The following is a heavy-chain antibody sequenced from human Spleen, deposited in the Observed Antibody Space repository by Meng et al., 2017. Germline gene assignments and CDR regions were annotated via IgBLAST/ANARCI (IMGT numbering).Heavy chain of an antibody. CDR1: GYSFTSYA. CDR3: ASGTPGRSYCDY. D-gene: IGHD2-15*01. Sequence: QVQLVQSGAEVKMPGASARSSCKASGYSFTSYANHWVRQAPGQRPEWMGWINAGNGNTKFSQMFRGRVTMTTDTSASTAYMELRSLTSDDTAVYYCASGTPGRSYCDYWGQGTLVTVSS. J-gene: IGHJ4*02. V-gene: IGHV1-3*01. CDR2: INAGNGNT.